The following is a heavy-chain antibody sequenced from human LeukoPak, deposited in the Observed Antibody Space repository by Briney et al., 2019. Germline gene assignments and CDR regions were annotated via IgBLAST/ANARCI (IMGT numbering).Heavy chain of an antibody. V-gene: IGHV4-30-2*01. CDR3: ASLVTIFGVDKNWFDP. J-gene: IGHJ5*02. CDR1: GGSISSGGYY. CDR2: IYHSGSS. Sequence: PSETLSLTRTVSGGSISSGGYYWSWIRQPPGKGLEWIGYIYHSGSSYYNLSLKSRVNISVDTSKNQISLKLSSVTAADTAVYYCASLVTIFGVDKNWFDPWGQGTLVTVSS. D-gene: IGHD3-3*01.